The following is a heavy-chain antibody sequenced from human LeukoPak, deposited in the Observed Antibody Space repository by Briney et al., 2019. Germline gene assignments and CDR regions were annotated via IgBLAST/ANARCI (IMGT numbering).Heavy chain of an antibody. D-gene: IGHD3-22*01. V-gene: IGHV4-61*02. CDR2: IYTSGST. CDR1: GGSISSGSYY. J-gene: IGHJ4*02. CDR3: AREAGYYYDSSGRRSDY. Sequence: TPSQTLSLTCTVSGGSISSGSYYRSWIRQPAGKGLEWIGRIYTSGSTNYNPSLKSRVTISVDTSKNQFSLKLSSVTAADTAVYYCAREAGYYYDSSGRRSDYWGQGTLVTVSS.